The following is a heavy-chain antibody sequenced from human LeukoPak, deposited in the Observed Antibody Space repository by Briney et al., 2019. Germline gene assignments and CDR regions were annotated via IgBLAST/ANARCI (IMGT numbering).Heavy chain of an antibody. Sequence: PGRSLRLSCAASGFTFSSYAIHWVRQAPGKGLEWVAVISYDGSNKYYADSVKGRFTISRDNSKNTLYLQMNSLRAEDTAVYYCAREGRDIVDLGLNWFDPWGQGTLVTVSS. V-gene: IGHV3-30-3*01. J-gene: IGHJ5*02. D-gene: IGHD5-12*01. CDR1: GFTFSSYA. CDR2: ISYDGSNK. CDR3: AREGRDIVDLGLNWFDP.